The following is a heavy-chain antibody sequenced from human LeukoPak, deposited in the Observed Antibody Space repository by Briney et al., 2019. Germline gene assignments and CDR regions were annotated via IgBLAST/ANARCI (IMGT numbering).Heavy chain of an antibody. D-gene: IGHD6-13*01. CDR1: GGSISSGGYS. J-gene: IGHJ4*02. CDR3: ASSSSHPFDY. CDR2: INHSGST. Sequence: SETLSLTCAVSGGSISSGGYSWSWIRQPPGKGLEWIGEINHSGSTNYNPSLKSRVTISVDTSKNQFSLKLSSVTAADTAVYYCASSSSHPFDYWGQGTLVTVSS. V-gene: IGHV4-34*01.